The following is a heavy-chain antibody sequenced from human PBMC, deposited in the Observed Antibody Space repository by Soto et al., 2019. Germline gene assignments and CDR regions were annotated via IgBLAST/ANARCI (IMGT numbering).Heavy chain of an antibody. D-gene: IGHD6-13*01. V-gene: IGHV4-34*01. J-gene: IGHJ3*02. Sequence: PSETMSLICGVYSGYISGYYWSWIRKTPGKGLEWIGEINHSGSTNYNPSLKSRVTISVDTSKNQFSLKMSSVTAADTAVYYFARPNTKGIAAAGYVLDIWVKGTLVTVS. CDR1: SGYISGYY. CDR2: INHSGST. CDR3: ARPNTKGIAAAGYVLDI.